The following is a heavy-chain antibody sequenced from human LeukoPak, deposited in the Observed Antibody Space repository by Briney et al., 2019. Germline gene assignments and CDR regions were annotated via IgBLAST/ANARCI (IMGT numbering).Heavy chain of an antibody. CDR1: GFTFSSYA. CDR2: IVGSGGST. D-gene: IGHD2-2*01. J-gene: IGHJ3*02. V-gene: IGHV3-23*01. CDR3: ARQYCSSTSCNGAFDI. Sequence: PGGSLRLSCAASGFTFSSYAMSWVRQAPGKGLEWVSGIVGSGGSTYYADSVKGRFTISRDDSKNTLYFQMNSLRAEDTAVYYCARQYCSSTSCNGAFDIWGQGTMVTVSS.